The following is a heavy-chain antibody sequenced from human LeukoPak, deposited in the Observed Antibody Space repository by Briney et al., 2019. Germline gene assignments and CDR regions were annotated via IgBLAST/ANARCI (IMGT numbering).Heavy chain of an antibody. CDR2: ISASGATT. D-gene: IGHD5-18*01. V-gene: IGHV3-23*01. J-gene: IGHJ4*02. CDR1: GFTFSCYA. CDR3: ATQERQIQQWQFDH. Sequence: GGSLRLSCAASGFTFSCYAMTWVRQAPGKGLEWVSAISASGATTYYADSVQGRFTISRDKSTNTLFLQMNSLRAEDTAVYYCATQERQIQQWQFDHWGQGTLVTVSS.